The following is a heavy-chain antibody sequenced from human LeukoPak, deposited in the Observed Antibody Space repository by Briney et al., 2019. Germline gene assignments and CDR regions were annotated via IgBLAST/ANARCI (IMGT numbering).Heavy chain of an antibody. J-gene: IGHJ4*02. V-gene: IGHV1-2*02. CDR1: GYTFTGYY. CDR3: ARGPVTTAGYFDY. D-gene: IGHD4-17*01. CDR2: INPNSGGT. Sequence: ASVKVSCKASGYTFTGYYMHWVRQAPGQGLEWTGWINPNSGGTNYAQKFQGRVTMTRDTSISTAYMELSRLRSDDTAVYYCARGPVTTAGYFDYWGQGTLVTVSS.